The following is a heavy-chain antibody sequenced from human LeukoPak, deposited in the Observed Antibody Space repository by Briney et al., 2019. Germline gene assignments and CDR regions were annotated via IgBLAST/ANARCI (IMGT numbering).Heavy chain of an antibody. CDR3: ATQPGTDRFFDF. Sequence: GESLKISCQTSGYTFTSLWIGWVRHMPGKGLEWIGIIYPGDSDTSYSPSFQGHVTISADKSTATAYLQWSRLEASDTGLYYCATQPGTDRFFDFWGQGTLVTVSS. V-gene: IGHV5-51*01. CDR2: IYPGDSDT. CDR1: GYTFTSLW. J-gene: IGHJ4*02.